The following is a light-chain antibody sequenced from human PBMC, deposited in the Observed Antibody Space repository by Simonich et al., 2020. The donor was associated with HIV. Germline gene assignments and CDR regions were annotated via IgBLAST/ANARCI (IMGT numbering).Light chain of an antibody. V-gene: IGKV4-1*01. CDR2: WAS. Sequence: DIVMTQSPDSLAVSLGERATINCKSSQSVLYSSNNKNYLAWYQQKPGHPPKLLIYWASTRESGVPDRFSASGSGTDFTLTISSLQAEDVAVYYCQQYYSTPPTFGQGTKVNIK. CDR1: QSVLYSSNNKNY. CDR3: QQYYSTPPT. J-gene: IGKJ1*01.